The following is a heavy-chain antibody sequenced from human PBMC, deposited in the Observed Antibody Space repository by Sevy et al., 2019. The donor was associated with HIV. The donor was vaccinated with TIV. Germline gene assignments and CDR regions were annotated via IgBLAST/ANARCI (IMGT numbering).Heavy chain of an antibody. CDR1: GFIFSNFA. Sequence: GGSLRLSCTVSGFIFSNFAMHWVRQAPGKGLEWVAVISYDGSNKYYADSVKGRFTISRDNSKNTLYLQMNSLRAEDTAVYYCARENYYDSSGYYWEGEFGYWGQGTLVTVSS. CDR2: ISYDGSNK. J-gene: IGHJ4*02. D-gene: IGHD3-22*01. CDR3: ARENYYDSSGYYWEGEFGY. V-gene: IGHV3-30-3*01.